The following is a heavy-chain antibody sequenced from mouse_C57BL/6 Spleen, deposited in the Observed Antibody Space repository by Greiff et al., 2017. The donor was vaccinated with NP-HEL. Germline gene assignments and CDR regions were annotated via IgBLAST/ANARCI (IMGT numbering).Heavy chain of an antibody. V-gene: IGHV1-64*01. J-gene: IGHJ4*01. D-gene: IGHD2-3*01. Sequence: QVQLQQPGAELVKPGASVKLSCKASGYTFTSYWMHWVKQRPGQGLEWIGMIHPNSGSTNYNEKFKSKATLTVDKSSSTAYMQLSSLTSEDAAVYYCASEVRPDGYYGDYWGQGTSVTVSS. CDR3: ASEVRPDGYYGDY. CDR2: IHPNSGST. CDR1: GYTFTSYW.